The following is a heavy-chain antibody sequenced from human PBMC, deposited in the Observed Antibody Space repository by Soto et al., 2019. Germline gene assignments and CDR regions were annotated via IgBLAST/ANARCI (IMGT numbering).Heavy chain of an antibody. J-gene: IGHJ3*02. CDR1: GYTFTSYG. CDR2: ISAYNGNT. CDR3: ASLLNRHAFDI. V-gene: IGHV1-18*01. Sequence: ASVKGYCKASGYTFTSYGISWVRQAPGQGLEWMGWISAYNGNTNYAQKLQGRVTMTTDTSTSTAYMELRSLRSDDTAVYYCASLLNRHAFDIWCEGTIVTVSS.